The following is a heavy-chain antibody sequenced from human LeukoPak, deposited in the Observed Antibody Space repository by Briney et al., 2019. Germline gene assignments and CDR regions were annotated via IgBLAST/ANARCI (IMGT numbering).Heavy chain of an antibody. J-gene: IGHJ2*01. V-gene: IGHV3-7*04. CDR2: IKEDGSQK. CDR1: GFTFSSYW. Sequence: GGSLRLSCADSGFTFSSYWMTWVRQAPGKGLEWVAHIKEDGSQKDYVDSVKGRFTISRDNAKNSLYLQMNSLRAEDTAVYYCARVHWYFDFWGRGTLVTVSS. CDR3: ARVHWYFDF.